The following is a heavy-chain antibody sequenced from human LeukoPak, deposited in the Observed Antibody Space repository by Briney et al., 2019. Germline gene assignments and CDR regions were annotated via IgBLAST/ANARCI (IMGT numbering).Heavy chain of an antibody. Sequence: GRSLRLSCAASGFTFSSYGMHWVRQAPGKGLEWVALISFDGTNKFYADSVKGRFTISRDNSKNTLYLQMNSLRAEDTAVYYCARARNNYDSSGYSALDYWGQGTLVTVSS. CDR3: ARARNNYDSSGYSALDY. CDR1: GFTFSSYG. D-gene: IGHD3-22*01. V-gene: IGHV3-30*03. J-gene: IGHJ4*02. CDR2: ISFDGTNK.